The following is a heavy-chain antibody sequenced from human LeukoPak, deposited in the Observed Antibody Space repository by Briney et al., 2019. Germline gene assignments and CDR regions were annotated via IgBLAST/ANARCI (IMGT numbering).Heavy chain of an antibody. CDR1: GFTFSSYR. CDR2: ISSSSSTT. J-gene: IGHJ4*02. D-gene: IGHD5-18*01. V-gene: IGHV3-48*04. Sequence: GGSLRLSCADSGFTFSSYRMNWVRQAPGKGLEWVSSISSSSSTTQYADSVKGRFTISRDNAKTSLYLQMNSLRAEDTAVYYCARDLSGVTGYTYGRGIDYWGQGTLVTVSS. CDR3: ARDLSGVTGYTYGRGIDY.